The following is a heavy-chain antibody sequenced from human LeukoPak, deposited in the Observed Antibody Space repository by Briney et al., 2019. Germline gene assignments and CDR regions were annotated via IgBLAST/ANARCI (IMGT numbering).Heavy chain of an antibody. CDR3: ARGIVVVPAAGAWFDP. CDR2: IYYSGST. D-gene: IGHD2-2*01. J-gene: IGHJ5*02. V-gene: IGHV4-59*01. CDR1: GGSISCYY. Sequence: PSETLSLTCTVSGGSISCYYWSWIRQPPGKGLEWIGYIYYSGSTNYNPSLKSRVTISVGTSKNQFSLKLSCVTASDTAVYYCARGIVVVPAAGAWFDPWGQGTLVTVSS.